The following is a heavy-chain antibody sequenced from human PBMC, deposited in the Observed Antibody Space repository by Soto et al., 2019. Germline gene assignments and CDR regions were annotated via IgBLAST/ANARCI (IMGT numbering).Heavy chain of an antibody. Sequence: ASVKVSCKAPGYTFTRYTMNWVRQAPGQRLEWMGWINPDNGNTKSSQKFQDRVTITRDTSASTAYMDLSSLRSEDTAVYYCARGIATGQLDPWGQGTLVTVSS. J-gene: IGHJ5*02. CDR2: INPDNGNT. V-gene: IGHV1-3*01. CDR1: GYTFTRYT. CDR3: ARGIATGQLDP. D-gene: IGHD2-15*01.